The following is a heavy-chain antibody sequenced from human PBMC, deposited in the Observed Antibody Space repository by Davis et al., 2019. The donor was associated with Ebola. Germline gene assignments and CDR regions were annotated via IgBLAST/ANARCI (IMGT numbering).Heavy chain of an antibody. V-gene: IGHV1-2*02. J-gene: IGHJ4*02. Sequence: ASVKVSCKASGHTFTGYYMHWVRQAPGQGLEWMGWINPNSGGTNSAQKFQGRVTMTRNTSISTAYMELSSLRSEDTAVYYCARGSPATARHPDYWGQGTLVTVSS. CDR2: INPNSGGT. CDR3: ARGSPATARHPDY. CDR1: GHTFTGYY.